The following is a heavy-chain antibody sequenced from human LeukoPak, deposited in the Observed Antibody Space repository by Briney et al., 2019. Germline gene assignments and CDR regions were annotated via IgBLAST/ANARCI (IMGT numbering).Heavy chain of an antibody. J-gene: IGHJ4*02. CDR1: GYTFTSYG. Sequence: GASVKVSCKASGYTFTSYGISWVRQAPGQGLEWMGWISAYNGNTHYAQKLQGRVTMTTDTSTSTVYMELRSLRSDDTAVYYCARGFPPRRNYDSRGYYSYYFDYWGQGTLVTVSS. D-gene: IGHD3-22*01. CDR2: ISAYNGNT. V-gene: IGHV1-18*01. CDR3: ARGFPPRRNYDSRGYYSYYFDY.